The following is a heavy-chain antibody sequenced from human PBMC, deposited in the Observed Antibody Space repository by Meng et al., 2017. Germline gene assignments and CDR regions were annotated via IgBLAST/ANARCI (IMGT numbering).Heavy chain of an antibody. D-gene: IGHD3-3*01. Sequence: QVQLQQWCAGLLKPSETLSLTCAVYGGSFSGYYWSWIRQPPGKGLEWIGEINHSGSTNYNPSLKSRVTISVDTSKNQFSLKLSSVTAADTAVYYCARGRRFLEWFDYWGQGTLVTVSS. CDR3: ARGRRFLEWFDY. CDR2: INHSGST. V-gene: IGHV4-34*01. CDR1: GGSFSGYY. J-gene: IGHJ4*02.